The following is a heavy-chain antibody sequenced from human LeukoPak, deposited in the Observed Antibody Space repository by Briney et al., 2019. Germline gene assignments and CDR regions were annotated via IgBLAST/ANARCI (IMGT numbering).Heavy chain of an antibody. CDR1: GGSIRSDTYF. Sequence: PSQTLSLTCTVSGGSIRSDTYFWGWIRQPPGKGLELIGSISHSGIPFYNPSLKSRVSMSVDTSKNQFALKVTSVTAADAAVYFCARLLSYDILTDHYCKYYMDVWGEGTTVTVSS. D-gene: IGHD3-9*01. CDR3: ARLLSYDILTDHYCKYYMDV. CDR2: ISHSGIP. J-gene: IGHJ6*03. V-gene: IGHV4-39*01.